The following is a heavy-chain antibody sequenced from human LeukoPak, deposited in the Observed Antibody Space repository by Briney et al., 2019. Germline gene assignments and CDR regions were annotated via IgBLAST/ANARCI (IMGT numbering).Heavy chain of an antibody. V-gene: IGHV3-9*01. Sequence: PGRSLRLSCAASGFTFDDYAMHWVRQAPGKGLEWVSGISWNSGSIGYADSVKGRFTISRDNAKNSLYLQMNSLRAEDTALYYCAKDVYSYGYVGDYYYGMDVWGQGTTVTVSS. D-gene: IGHD5-18*01. J-gene: IGHJ6*02. CDR1: GFTFDDYA. CDR3: AKDVYSYGYVGDYYYGMDV. CDR2: ISWNSGSI.